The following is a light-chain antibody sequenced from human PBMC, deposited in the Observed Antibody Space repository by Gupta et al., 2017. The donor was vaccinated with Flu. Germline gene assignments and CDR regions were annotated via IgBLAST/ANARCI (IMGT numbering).Light chain of an antibody. Sequence: PVTLGQPASISGRSSQSLVHSDGNTYLSWLQQRPGQPPRLLIYKSSNRFYGVPDRFSGSGAGTYFTLKISRGEAEDVGVYYCTQEKPSVTFGGGTTVEIK. CDR3: TQEKPSVT. V-gene: IGKV2-24*01. CDR1: QSLVHSDGNTY. J-gene: IGKJ4*01. CDR2: KSS.